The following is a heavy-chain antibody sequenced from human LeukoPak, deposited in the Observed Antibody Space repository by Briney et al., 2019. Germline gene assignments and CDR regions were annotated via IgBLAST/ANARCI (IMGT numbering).Heavy chain of an antibody. J-gene: IGHJ3*02. CDR1: GYTFTSYG. D-gene: IGHD1-26*01. V-gene: IGHV1-46*01. CDR2: INPSGGST. CDR3: ATSGIVGARDAFDI. Sequence: ASVKVSCKASGYTFTSYGINWVRQAPGQGLEWMGIINPSGGSTSYAQKFQGRVTMTRDTSTSTVYMELSSLRSEDTAVYYCATSGIVGARDAFDIWGQGTMVTVSS.